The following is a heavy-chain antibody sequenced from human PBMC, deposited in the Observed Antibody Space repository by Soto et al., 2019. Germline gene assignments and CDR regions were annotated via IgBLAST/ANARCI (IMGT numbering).Heavy chain of an antibody. D-gene: IGHD6-13*01. V-gene: IGHV4-30-2*01. Sequence: SETLSLTCAVSGGYISGGYYSWSWIRQPPGKGLEWIGFIYNSGSTYYNSSLKSRVTISVDRSKNHFFLNLTSVTAADTAVYYCASSSSWYFDYWGQGTLVTVSS. CDR1: GGYISGGYYS. CDR2: IYNSGST. CDR3: ASSSSWYFDY. J-gene: IGHJ4*02.